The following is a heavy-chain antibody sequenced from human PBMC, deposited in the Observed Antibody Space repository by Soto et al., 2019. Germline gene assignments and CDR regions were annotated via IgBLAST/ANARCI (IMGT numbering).Heavy chain of an antibody. V-gene: IGHV3-64*02. J-gene: IGHJ6*02. Sequence: EVHLVESGEDLVQPGGSLRLSCAASGFTFSKYPMHWVRQAPGKGLEYVSAISSDGGTTFYADSVRGRFTMSRDNVKNTLYLQMRSLRVEDMAVYYCARGQIPYGLDVWGQGTTVTVS. CDR3: ARGQIPYGLDV. CDR2: ISSDGGTT. CDR1: GFTFSKYP.